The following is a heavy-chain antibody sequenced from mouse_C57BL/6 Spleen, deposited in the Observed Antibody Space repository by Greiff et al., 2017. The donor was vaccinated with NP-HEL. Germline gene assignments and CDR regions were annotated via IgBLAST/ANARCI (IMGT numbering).Heavy chain of an antibody. CDR1: GYAFSSSW. V-gene: IGHV1-82*01. J-gene: IGHJ2*01. Sequence: VQLQQSGPELVKPGASVKISCKASGYAFSSSWMNWVKQRPGKGLEWIGRIYPGDGDTNYNGKFKGKATLTADKSSSTAYMQLSSLTSEDSAVYFCARAAITTVTLDYWGQGTTLTVSS. CDR2: IYPGDGDT. CDR3: ARAAITTVTLDY. D-gene: IGHD1-1*01.